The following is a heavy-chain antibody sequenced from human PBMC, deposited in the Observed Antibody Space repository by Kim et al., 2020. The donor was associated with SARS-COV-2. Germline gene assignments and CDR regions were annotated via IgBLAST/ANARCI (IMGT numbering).Heavy chain of an antibody. CDR2: IIPILGIA. CDR3: AREIFTMVRGETFDY. V-gene: IGHV1-69*04. Sequence: SVKVSCKASGGTFSSYAISWVRQAPGQGLEWMGRIIPILGIANYAQKFQGRVTITADKSTSTAYMELSSLRSEDTAVYYCAREIFTMVRGETFDYWGQRTLVTVSS. J-gene: IGHJ4*02. D-gene: IGHD3-10*01. CDR1: GGTFSSYA.